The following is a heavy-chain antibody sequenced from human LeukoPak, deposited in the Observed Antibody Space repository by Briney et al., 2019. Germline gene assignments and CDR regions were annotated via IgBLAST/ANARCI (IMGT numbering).Heavy chain of an antibody. CDR1: GFTFSDYY. V-gene: IGHV3-11*01. CDR3: ARVAGRGYSYGYLDY. J-gene: IGHJ4*02. Sequence: GGSLRLSCAAPGFTFSDYYMSWICQAPGKGLEWVSYISSSGSTIYYADSVKGRFTISRDNAKNSLYLQMNSLRAEDTAVYYCARVAGRGYSYGYLDYWGQGTLVTVSS. CDR2: ISSSGSTI. D-gene: IGHD5-18*01.